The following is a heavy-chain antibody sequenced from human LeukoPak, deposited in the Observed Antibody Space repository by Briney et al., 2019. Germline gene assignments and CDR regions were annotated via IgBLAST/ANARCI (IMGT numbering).Heavy chain of an antibody. D-gene: IGHD1-26*01. Sequence: SETLSLTCTVSGGSISSSIYYWGWIRQPPGKGLEWIGSIYYSGSTYYNPSLKSRVTISVDTSKNQFSLKLSSVAAADTAVYYCARESPSGSYYYYYYMDVWGQGTMVTVSS. CDR3: ARESPSGSYYYYYYMDV. CDR1: GGSISSSIYY. V-gene: IGHV4-39*07. J-gene: IGHJ6*03. CDR2: IYYSGST.